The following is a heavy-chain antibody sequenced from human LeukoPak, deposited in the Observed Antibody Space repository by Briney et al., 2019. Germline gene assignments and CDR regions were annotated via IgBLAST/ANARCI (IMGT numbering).Heavy chain of an antibody. CDR1: GGSISSSSYY. CDR2: IYYSGST. Sequence: SETLSLTCTVSGGSISSSSYYWGWIRQPPGKGLEWIGSIYYSGSTYYNPSLKSRVTISVDTSKNQFSLKLSSVTAADTAVYYCAREGATTARSIFDYWGQGTLVTVSS. J-gene: IGHJ4*02. CDR3: AREGATTARSIFDY. V-gene: IGHV4-39*07. D-gene: IGHD1-26*01.